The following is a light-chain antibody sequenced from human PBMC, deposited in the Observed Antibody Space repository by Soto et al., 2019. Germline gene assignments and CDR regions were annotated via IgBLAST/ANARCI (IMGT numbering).Light chain of an antibody. J-gene: IGKJ1*01. V-gene: IGKV1-5*01. CDR1: QGISSW. CDR2: DAS. CDR3: QQYNSFWT. Sequence: DIQMTQSPSTLSASVGDRVTITCRACQGISSWLAWYQQKPGKAPRLLIYDASYLERGVPSRFSGSGSGTEFTLTCSSLQPDDLATYYCQQYNSFWTFGQGTKVEI.